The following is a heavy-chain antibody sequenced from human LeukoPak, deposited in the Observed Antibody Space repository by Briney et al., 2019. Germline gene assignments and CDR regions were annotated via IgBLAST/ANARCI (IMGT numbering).Heavy chain of an antibody. D-gene: IGHD1-26*01. CDR1: GGSIRSYY. CDR3: ASGSSYFDL. CDR2: VYYSGST. Sequence: SETLSLTCAVSGGSIRSYYWSWIRQPPGRGLEWIGYVYYSGSTNYNPSLKSRVTISVDTSKNQFSLKLSSVTAADTAVYYCASGSSYFDLWGQGTLVTVSS. J-gene: IGHJ4*02. V-gene: IGHV4-59*12.